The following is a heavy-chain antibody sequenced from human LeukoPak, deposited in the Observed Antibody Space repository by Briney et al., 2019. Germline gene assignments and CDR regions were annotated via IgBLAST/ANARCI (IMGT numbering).Heavy chain of an antibody. CDR2: IKSKTDGGTT. J-gene: IGHJ4*02. Sequence: PGESLGLSCAASGFTFSNAWMSWVRQAPGKGLEWVGRIKSKTDGGTTDYAAPVKGRFTISRDDSKNTLYLQMNSLKTEDTAVYYCTTRITVAGEIMDYWGQGTLVTVSS. CDR3: TTRITVAGEIMDY. V-gene: IGHV3-15*01. D-gene: IGHD6-19*01. CDR1: GFTFSNAW.